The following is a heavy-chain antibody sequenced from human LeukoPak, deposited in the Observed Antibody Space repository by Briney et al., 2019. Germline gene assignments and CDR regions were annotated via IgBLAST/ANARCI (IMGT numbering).Heavy chain of an antibody. CDR1: GFTFSSYA. CDR2: ISSSSSYI. J-gene: IGHJ4*02. Sequence: PGGSLRLSCAASGFTFSSYAMSWVRQAPGKGLEWVSSISSSSSYIYYADSVKGRFTISRDNAKNSLYLQMNSLRAEDTAVYYCARDRSYYDSSGYYYVDYWGQGTLVTVSS. D-gene: IGHD3-22*01. CDR3: ARDRSYYDSSGYYYVDY. V-gene: IGHV3-21*01.